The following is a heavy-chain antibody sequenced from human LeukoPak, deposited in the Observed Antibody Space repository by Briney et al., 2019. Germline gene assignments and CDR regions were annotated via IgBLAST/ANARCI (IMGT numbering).Heavy chain of an antibody. Sequence: ASVNVSCKASGYTFTTYGISWVRQAPGQGLEWMGWVSAYNGNTNYAQKLQDRVTMTTDTSANTAYMELGSLRSDDTAVYYCARGLLTARARDAFDIWGQGTMVTVSS. J-gene: IGHJ3*02. CDR2: VSAYNGNT. CDR1: GYTFTTYG. V-gene: IGHV1-18*01. D-gene: IGHD7-27*01. CDR3: ARGLLTARARDAFDI.